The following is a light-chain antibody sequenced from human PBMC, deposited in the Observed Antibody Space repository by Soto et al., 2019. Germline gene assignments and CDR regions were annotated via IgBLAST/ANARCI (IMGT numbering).Light chain of an antibody. J-gene: IGLJ1*01. V-gene: IGLV2-14*01. CDR3: SSYTSSITYV. CDR2: AVS. CDR1: SSDVGGYNY. Sequence: QSVLTQPASVSGSPGQSITISCTGTSSDVGGYNYVSWYQQHPGKAPKLMIFAVSNRPSGVSNRFSGSKSGNTASLTISGLQAADEADYYCSSYTSSITYVFGTGTKVTAL.